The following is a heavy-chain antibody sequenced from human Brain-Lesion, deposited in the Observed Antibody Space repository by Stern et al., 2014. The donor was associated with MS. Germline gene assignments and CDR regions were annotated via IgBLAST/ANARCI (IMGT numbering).Heavy chain of an antibody. CDR1: GYIFTGYY. J-gene: IGHJ6*02. CDR2: INPNTGGP. CDR3: ARDQRGITIFGVVTDYYYLGMDV. D-gene: IGHD3-3*01. Sequence: QMQLVQSGAEVKKPGASVKVSCKTSGYIFTGYYIHWVRQAPGPGLEWMAWINPNTGGPKYAQKFQGRVNMSRDTSISTAYVELSSLTSDDTAVYYCARDQRGITIFGVVTDYYYLGMDVWGQGTTVTVSS. V-gene: IGHV1-2*02.